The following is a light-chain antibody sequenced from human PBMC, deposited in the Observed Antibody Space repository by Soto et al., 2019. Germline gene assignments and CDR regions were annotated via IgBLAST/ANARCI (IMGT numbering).Light chain of an antibody. CDR2: KAS. CDR3: QQYTNTNNPWM. V-gene: IGKV1-5*03. CDR1: QTIDSW. Sequence: DIQMTQSASTLSASIGDRVTITCRASQTIDSWLAWYQQRPGKPPNLLIYKASTLASGVPSRFSGSGSGTEFTLTINSLQPDDFATYYCQQYTNTNNPWMFGQGTKVDI. J-gene: IGKJ1*01.